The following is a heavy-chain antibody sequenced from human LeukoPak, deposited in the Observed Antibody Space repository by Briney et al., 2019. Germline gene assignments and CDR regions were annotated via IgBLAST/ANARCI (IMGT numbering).Heavy chain of an antibody. CDR2: IKQDGSEK. D-gene: IGHD6-25*01. V-gene: IGHV3-7*01. CDR3: ARDIGIAATDAFDI. J-gene: IGHJ3*02. Sequence: GGSLRLSCAASGFTFSSYWMSWVRQAPGKGLEWVANIKQDGSEKYYVDSVKGRFTISRDNAKNSLYLQMNSLRAEDTAVYYCARDIGIAATDAFDIWGQGTMVTVSS. CDR1: GFTFSSYW.